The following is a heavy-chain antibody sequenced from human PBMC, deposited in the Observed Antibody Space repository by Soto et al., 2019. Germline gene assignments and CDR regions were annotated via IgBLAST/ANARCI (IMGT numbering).Heavy chain of an antibody. V-gene: IGHV1-18*01. D-gene: IGHD3-9*01. CDR1: GYTFTSYG. J-gene: IGHJ5*02. CDR2: ISAYNGNT. Sequence: ASVKVSCKASGYTFTSYGISWVRQAPGQGLEWMGWISAYNGNTNYAQKLQGRVTMTTDTSTSTAYMELRSLRSDDTAVYYCARVDRVLRCFDGSHENWYDPWGQGTLVTVSS. CDR3: ARVDRVLRCFDGSHENWYDP.